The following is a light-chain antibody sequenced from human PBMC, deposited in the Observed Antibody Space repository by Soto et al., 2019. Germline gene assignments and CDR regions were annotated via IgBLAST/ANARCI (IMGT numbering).Light chain of an antibody. CDR2: LGS. CDR3: MQALQTPS. Sequence: ESVMSQTTLSLSVTPGEPASISCRSSQSLLHSNGYNYLDWYLQKPGQSPQLLIYLGSFRAAGVPDRFSGSGSGTDFTLKISRVEAADVGVYYCMQALQTPSFGGGTKVEIK. J-gene: IGKJ4*01. CDR1: QSLLHSNGYNY. V-gene: IGKV2-28*01.